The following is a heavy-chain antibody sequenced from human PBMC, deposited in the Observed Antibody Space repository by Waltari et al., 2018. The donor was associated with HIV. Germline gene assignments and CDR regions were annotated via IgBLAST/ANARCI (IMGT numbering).Heavy chain of an antibody. CDR1: GFSFSSCW. CDR3: SRLSYHAFDL. J-gene: IGHJ3*01. CDR2: TKHDGIEN. V-gene: IGHV3-7*01. Sequence: VQLVESVRDLVQPGGSLRLSCAVSGFSFSSCWRSWVGQAQGKGMEWVDSTKHDGIENHYVNPAKRRFTISRDNGKNSLLLKMDSLRAEDTALYYCSRLSYHAFDLWGQATMVTGSS. D-gene: IGHD3-16*02.